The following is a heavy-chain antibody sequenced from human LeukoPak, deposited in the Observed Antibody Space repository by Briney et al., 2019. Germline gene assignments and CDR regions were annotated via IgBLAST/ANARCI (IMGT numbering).Heavy chain of an antibody. CDR1: GFTFSSYG. V-gene: IGHV3-7*01. Sequence: GGSLRLSCAASGFTFSSYGMNWVRQAPGKGLECLANIKQDGSETYYADSVKGRFTISRDNAKNSLYLQMNSLRAEDTAVYYCAKDRAYDSSGYLDYWGQGTLVTVSS. D-gene: IGHD3-22*01. J-gene: IGHJ4*02. CDR3: AKDRAYDSSGYLDY. CDR2: IKQDGSET.